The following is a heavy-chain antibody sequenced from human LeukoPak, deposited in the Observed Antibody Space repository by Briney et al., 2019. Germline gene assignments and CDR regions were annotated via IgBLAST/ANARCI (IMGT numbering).Heavy chain of an antibody. CDR2: IWYDGSNK. Sequence: PGRSLRLSCAASGFTFSSYGMHWVRQAPGKGLEWVAVIWYDGSNKYYADSVKGRFTISRDNSKNTLYLQMNSLRAEDTAVYYCARDGAYSTIFYWGQGTLVTVSS. CDR1: GFTFSSYG. D-gene: IGHD3-3*01. J-gene: IGHJ4*01. V-gene: IGHV3-33*01. CDR3: ARDGAYSTIFY.